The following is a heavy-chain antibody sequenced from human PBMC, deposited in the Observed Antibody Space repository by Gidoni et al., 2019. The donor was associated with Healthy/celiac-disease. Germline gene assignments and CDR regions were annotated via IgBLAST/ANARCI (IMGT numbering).Heavy chain of an antibody. CDR1: GSTFTGYY. D-gene: IGHD4-17*01. CDR3: ARVAYGDYLFDY. J-gene: IGHJ4*02. CDR2: INTNSGGT. V-gene: IGHV1-2*02. Sequence: QLQLVQSGAAVQTPGASVKVSCKASGSTFTGYYMHWGRQAPGQGLEWMGWINTNSGGTNYAQKLQGRVTMTRDTSISTAYMELSRLRSDDTAVYYCARVAYGDYLFDYWGQGTLVTVSS.